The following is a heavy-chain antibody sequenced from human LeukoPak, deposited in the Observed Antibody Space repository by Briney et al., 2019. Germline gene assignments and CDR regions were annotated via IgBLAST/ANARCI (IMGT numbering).Heavy chain of an antibody. Sequence: SETLSLTCTVSGGSISSGDYYWSWIRQPPGKGLEWIGYIYYSGSTYYNPSLKSRVTISVDTSKNQFSLKLSSVTAADTAVYYCARGSGGWYEAAFDIWGQGTMVTVSS. D-gene: IGHD6-19*01. J-gene: IGHJ3*02. CDR1: GGSISSGDYY. CDR2: IYYSGST. CDR3: ARGSGGWYEAAFDI. V-gene: IGHV4-30-4*08.